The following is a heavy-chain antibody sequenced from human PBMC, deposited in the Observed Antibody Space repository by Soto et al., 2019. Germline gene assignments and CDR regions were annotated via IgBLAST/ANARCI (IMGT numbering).Heavy chain of an antibody. CDR3: VKEGYMRSDWYGQFDY. CDR1: GFTFNSYA. D-gene: IGHD6-19*01. CDR2: ISSYGADT. J-gene: IGHJ4*02. Sequence: RLSCSASGFTFNSYAMHWVRQAPGKGLEFLSAISSYGADTYYADSVKGRFAISRDNSKNTLYLQMSSLRAEDTALYYCVKEGYMRSDWYGQFDYWGQGALVTVSS. V-gene: IGHV3-64D*06.